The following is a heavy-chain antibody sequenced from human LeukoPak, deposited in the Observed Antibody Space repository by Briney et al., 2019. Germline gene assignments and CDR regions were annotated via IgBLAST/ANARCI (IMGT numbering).Heavy chain of an antibody. CDR3: ARGRPGSGGSCSTDY. CDR1: GGTFSSYA. J-gene: IGHJ4*02. V-gene: IGHV1-69*13. Sequence: SVKVSCKASGGTFSSYAISWVRQAPGQGLEWMGGIIPIFGTANYAQKFQGRVTITADESTSTAYMELSSLRSEDTAVYYCARGRPGSGGSCSTDYWGQGTLVTVSS. CDR2: IIPIFGTA. D-gene: IGHD2-15*01.